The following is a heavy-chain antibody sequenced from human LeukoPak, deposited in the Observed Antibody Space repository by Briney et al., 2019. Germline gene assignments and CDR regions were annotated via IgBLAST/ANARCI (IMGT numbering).Heavy chain of an antibody. D-gene: IGHD5-18*01. V-gene: IGHV4-34*01. CDR1: GGSISSYY. Sequence: SETLSLTCTVSGGSISSYYWSWIRQPPGKGLEWIGEINHSGSTNYNPSLKSRVTISVDTSKNQFSLKLSSVTAADTAVYYCASGKRGYSYGRGYYYYGMDVWGQGTTVTVSS. CDR2: INHSGST. CDR3: ASGKRGYSYGRGYYYYGMDV. J-gene: IGHJ6*02.